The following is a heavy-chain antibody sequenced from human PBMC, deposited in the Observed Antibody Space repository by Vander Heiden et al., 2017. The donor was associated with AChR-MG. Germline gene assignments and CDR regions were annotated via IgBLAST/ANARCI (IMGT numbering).Heavy chain of an antibody. CDR2: IFYGGST. V-gene: IGHV4-39*01. CDR3: ARMYYYGSGSYYNANWFDP. J-gene: IGHJ5*02. D-gene: IGHD3-10*01. Sequence: QLQLQESGPGLVKPSEPLSLTCTVPGGSISSSSDYWGWTRLPPGKGLEWIGTIFYGGSTYYNPSLKIRVTISVDTSKDQFSLRLSSVTAADTAVYYCARMYYYGSGSYYNANWFDPWGQGTLVTVSS. CDR1: GGSISSSSDY.